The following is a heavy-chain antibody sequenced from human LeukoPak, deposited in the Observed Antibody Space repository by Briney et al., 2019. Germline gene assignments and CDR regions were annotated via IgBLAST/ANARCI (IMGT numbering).Heavy chain of an antibody. Sequence: GGSLRLSCVGSGLALNNYKVNWVRQAPGKGLEWVADILESGETHYADSVRGRFTISRDNAKNSLYLLMTSLRVDDTAVYYCSATGRWGQGTLAAVSS. CDR3: SATGR. CDR1: GLALNNYK. D-gene: IGHD2-15*01. J-gene: IGHJ4*02. V-gene: IGHV3-48*04. CDR2: ILESGET.